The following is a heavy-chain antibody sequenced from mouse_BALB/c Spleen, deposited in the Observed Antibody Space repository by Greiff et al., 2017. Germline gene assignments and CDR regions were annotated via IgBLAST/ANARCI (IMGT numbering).Heavy chain of an antibody. V-gene: IGHV5-6*01. CDR3: ARHGPRLGFFDY. CDR1: GFTFSSYG. CDR2: ISSGGSYT. J-gene: IGHJ2*01. Sequence: EVQGVESGGDLVKPGGSLKLSCAASGFTFSSYGMSWVRQTPDKRLEWVATISSGGSYTYYPDSVKGRFTISRDNAKNTLYLQMSSLKSEDTAMYYCARHGPRLGFFDYWGQGTTLTVSS. D-gene: IGHD4-1*01.